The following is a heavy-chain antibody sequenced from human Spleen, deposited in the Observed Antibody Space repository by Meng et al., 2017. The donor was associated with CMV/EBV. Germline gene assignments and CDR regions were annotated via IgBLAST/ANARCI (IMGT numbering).Heavy chain of an antibody. J-gene: IGHJ4*01. CDR1: GFTFSSYW. V-gene: IGHV3-23*01. CDR2: ISGNSNYI. CDR3: AKDHRFY. Sequence: GESLKISCAASGFTFSSYWMSWVRQAPGKGLEWVSSISGNSNYIYYADSVKGRFTISRDNSKNTLYLQMNSLRAGDTAIYYCAKDHRFYWGHGTLVTVSS.